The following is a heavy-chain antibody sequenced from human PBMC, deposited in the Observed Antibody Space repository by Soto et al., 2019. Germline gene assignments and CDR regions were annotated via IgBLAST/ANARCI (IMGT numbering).Heavy chain of an antibody. CDR3: ARAHIVVVTALSPWFDP. J-gene: IGHJ5*02. Sequence: GESLKISCKGSGYSFTSYWIGWARQMPGKGLEWMGIIYPGDSDTRYSPSFQGQVTISADKSISTAYLQWSSLKASDTAMYYCARAHIVVVTALSPWFDPWGQGTLVTVSS. V-gene: IGHV5-51*01. CDR1: GYSFTSYW. D-gene: IGHD2-21*02. CDR2: IYPGDSDT.